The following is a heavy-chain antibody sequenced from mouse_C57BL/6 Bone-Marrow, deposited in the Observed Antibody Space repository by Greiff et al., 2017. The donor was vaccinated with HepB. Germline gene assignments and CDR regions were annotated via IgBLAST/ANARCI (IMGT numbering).Heavy chain of an antibody. CDR3: VYDYDEGDYAMDY. CDR2: IWSGGST. J-gene: IGHJ4*01. Sequence: VQLVESGPGLVQPSQSLSITCTVSGFSLTSYGVHWVRQSPGKGLEWLGVIWSGGSTDYNGAVICRLSISKDNSKSQVFFKMNSLQADDTAIYYCVYDYDEGDYAMDYWGQGTSVTVSS. V-gene: IGHV2-2*01. CDR1: GFSLTSYG. D-gene: IGHD2-4*01.